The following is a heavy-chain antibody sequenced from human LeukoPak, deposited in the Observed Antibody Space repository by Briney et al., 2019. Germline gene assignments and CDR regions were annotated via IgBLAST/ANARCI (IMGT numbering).Heavy chain of an antibody. CDR3: VRALGSGTFDH. D-gene: IGHD1-26*01. J-gene: IGHJ4*02. CDR2: IKQDGGET. CDR1: GFTFSISW. V-gene: IGHV3-7*01. Sequence: GGSLRLSCAASGFTFSISWMSWVRQAPGRGLEWVANIKQDGGETYYVDSVRGRLSISRDNAKNLLYLQMNSLRVDDTAAYYCVRALGSGTFDHWGQGTQVTVCS.